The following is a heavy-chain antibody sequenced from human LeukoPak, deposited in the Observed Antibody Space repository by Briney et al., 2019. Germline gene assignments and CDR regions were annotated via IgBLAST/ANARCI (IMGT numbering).Heavy chain of an antibody. CDR2: IWSVGGAE. J-gene: IGHJ5*02. D-gene: IGHD4-17*01. V-gene: IGHV3-33*01. CDR1: GFPFSSYG. CDR3: ARWMTTVTTYNWFDP. Sequence: AGGSLRLSCVASGFPFSSYGMHWVRQAPGEGLEWVAVIWSVGGAEYYADSVKGRFTISRDNSKNTLYLQMNSLRAEDTAVYYCARWMTTVTTYNWFDPWGQGTLVTVSS.